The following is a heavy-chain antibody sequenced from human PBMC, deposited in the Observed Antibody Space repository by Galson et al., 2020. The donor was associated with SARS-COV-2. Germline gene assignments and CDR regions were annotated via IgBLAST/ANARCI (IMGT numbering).Heavy chain of an antibody. V-gene: IGHV4-31*03. CDR1: DGSISRTSYY. CDR2: IYSSGTT. Sequence: LRLSCTVSDGSISRTSYYWSWIRQHPGKGLEWIAYIYSSGTTYYNPSLKSRVTISLGTSKNHFSLNLSSVTAADTAVYYCARGSACGTATCFDYWGQGTLVTVSS. J-gene: IGHJ4*02. D-gene: IGHD2-21*01. CDR3: ARGSACGTATCFDY.